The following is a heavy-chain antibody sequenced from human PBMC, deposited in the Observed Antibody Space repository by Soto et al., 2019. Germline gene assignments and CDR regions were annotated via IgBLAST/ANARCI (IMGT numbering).Heavy chain of an antibody. J-gene: IGHJ1*01. Sequence: QVQLVESGGGVVQPGRSLRLSCAASGFTFSSYAMHWVRQAPGKGLEWVAVISYDGSNKYYADSVKGRFTISRDNSKNTLYLQMNSLRAEDTAVYYCARGYYYGSGTYAHAEYFQHWGQGTLVTVSS. V-gene: IGHV3-30-3*01. CDR3: ARGYYYGSGTYAHAEYFQH. D-gene: IGHD3-10*01. CDR2: ISYDGSNK. CDR1: GFTFSSYA.